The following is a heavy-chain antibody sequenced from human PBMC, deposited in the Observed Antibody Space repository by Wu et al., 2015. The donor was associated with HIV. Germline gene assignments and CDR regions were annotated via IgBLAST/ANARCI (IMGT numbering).Heavy chain of an antibody. CDR3: GREGEEKKSDRSGYYAYLQI. CDR2: IMGDSGST. D-gene: IGHD3-22*01. Sequence: QVRLVQSGVEVKKPGASVKVSCKTYGYTFSNSGVSWIRQAPGQGLEYMGWIMGDSGSTNYAQRFQGRVTMTIDTSTNTGYLELGSLRSDDTAVYYCGREGEEKKSDRSGYYAYLQIWGQGSQVTVSS. CDR1: GYTFSNSG. J-gene: IGHJ1*01. V-gene: IGHV1-18*01.